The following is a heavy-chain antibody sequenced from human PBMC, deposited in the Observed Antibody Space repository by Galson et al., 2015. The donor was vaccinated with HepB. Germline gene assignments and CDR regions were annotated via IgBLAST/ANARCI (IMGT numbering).Heavy chain of an antibody. Sequence: SVKVSCKASGYTFTGYYMHWVRQAPGQGLEWMGWINPNSGGTNYAQKFQGRVTMTRDTSISTAYMELSRLRSDDTAVYYCARGDDEGYSYGYDYWGQGTLVTVSS. CDR2: INPNSGGT. CDR3: ARGDDEGYSYGYDY. CDR1: GYTFTGYY. J-gene: IGHJ4*02. D-gene: IGHD5-18*01. V-gene: IGHV1-2*02.